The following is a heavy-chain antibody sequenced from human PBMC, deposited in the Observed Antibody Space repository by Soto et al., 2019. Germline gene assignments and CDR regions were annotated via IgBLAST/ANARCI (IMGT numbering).Heavy chain of an antibody. CDR1: GYTFTSYG. V-gene: IGHV1-18*04. Sequence: QVQLVQSGAEVKKPGASVKVSCKASGYTFTSYGISWVRQAPGQGLEWMGWISAYNGNTNYAQKLQGRVTMTTDTATSTAYMELRSLRSDDTAVYYCARDQDYYGAGNSAYEALDIWGQGTMVTVSS. D-gene: IGHD3-10*01. CDR2: ISAYNGNT. J-gene: IGHJ3*02. CDR3: ARDQDYYGAGNSAYEALDI.